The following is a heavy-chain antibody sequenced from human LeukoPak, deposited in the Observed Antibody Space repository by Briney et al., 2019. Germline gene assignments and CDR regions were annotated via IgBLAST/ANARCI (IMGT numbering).Heavy chain of an antibody. CDR2: INPNSGGT. V-gene: IGHV1-2*02. CDR3: ARGHDYGEGSILN. CDR1: GYTFTGYY. Sequence: ASVKVSCKASGYTFTGYYMHWVRQAPGQGLEWMGWINPNSGGTNYAQKFQGRVTMTRDTSISTAYMELSSLRSEDTAVYYCARGHDYGEGSILNWGQGTLVTVSS. D-gene: IGHD4-17*01. J-gene: IGHJ4*02.